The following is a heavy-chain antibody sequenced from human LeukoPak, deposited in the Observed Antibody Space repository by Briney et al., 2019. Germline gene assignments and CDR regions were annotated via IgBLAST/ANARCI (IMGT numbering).Heavy chain of an antibody. Sequence: GASVKVSCKVSGYTLTELSMHWVRQAPGKGLEWMGGFDPEDGETIYAQKFQGRVTMTRDTSTSTVYMELSSLRSEDTAVYYCARVPDCSSTSCSSFDYWGQGTLVTVSP. D-gene: IGHD2-2*01. CDR3: ARVPDCSSTSCSSFDY. CDR1: GYTLTELS. J-gene: IGHJ4*02. V-gene: IGHV1-24*01. CDR2: FDPEDGET.